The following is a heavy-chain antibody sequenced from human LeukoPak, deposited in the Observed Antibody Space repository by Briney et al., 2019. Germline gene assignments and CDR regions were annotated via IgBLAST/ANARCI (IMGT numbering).Heavy chain of an antibody. CDR1: GYTFTSYD. V-gene: IGHV1-8*01. CDR3: VRGYDSSGSDAFDI. CDR2: MNPNSGNT. J-gene: IGHJ3*02. Sequence: ASVKVSCKASGYTFTSYDINWVRQATGQGLEWMGWMNPNSGNTGYAQKFQGRVTMTRNTSISTAYMELSSLRSEGTAVYYCVRGYDSSGSDAFDIWGQGTMVTVSS. D-gene: IGHD3-22*01.